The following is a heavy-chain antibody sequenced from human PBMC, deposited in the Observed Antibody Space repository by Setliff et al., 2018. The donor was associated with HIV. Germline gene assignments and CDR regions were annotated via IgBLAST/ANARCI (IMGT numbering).Heavy chain of an antibody. CDR3: AREKGRYFDWSHTRDAFDI. CDR1: GGSISSGGYY. D-gene: IGHD3-9*01. Sequence: SETLSLTCTVSGGSISSGGYYWSWVRQHPGKGLEWIGYIHYSGNTYYNPSLKSRLTISVDTSKNQFSLNLSSVTAADTAVYYCAREKGRYFDWSHTRDAFDIWGQGTMVTVSS. V-gene: IGHV4-31*03. CDR2: IHYSGNT. J-gene: IGHJ3*02.